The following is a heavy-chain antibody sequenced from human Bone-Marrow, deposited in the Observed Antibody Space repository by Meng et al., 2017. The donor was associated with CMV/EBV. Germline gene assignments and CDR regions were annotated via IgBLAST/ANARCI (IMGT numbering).Heavy chain of an antibody. CDR2: IYYSGST. V-gene: IGHV4-39*07. CDR1: GGSISSSSYY. J-gene: IGHJ3*02. CDR3: ARDVGYYDSSGYFFDI. Sequence: SETLSLTCTASGGSISSSSYYWGWIRQPPGKGLEWIGSIYYSGSTYYNPSLKSRVTISVDTSKNQFSLKLSSVTAADTAVYYCARDVGYYDSSGYFFDIWGQGTMVTVSS. D-gene: IGHD3-22*01.